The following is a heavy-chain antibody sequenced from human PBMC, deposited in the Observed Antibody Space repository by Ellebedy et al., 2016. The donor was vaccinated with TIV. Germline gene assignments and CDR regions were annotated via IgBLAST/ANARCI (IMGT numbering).Heavy chain of an antibody. J-gene: IGHJ6*02. CDR2: INPDSGVT. D-gene: IGHD6-13*01. V-gene: IGHV1-2*02. CDR3: ARVIRGSSGMDV. CDR1: GYTFTAYY. Sequence: ASVKVSCKASGYTFTAYYMHWVRQAPGQGLEWMGWINPDSGVTNFAQKFQGRVTMTRDTSVNTAYMELSRLESDDTAVYYCARVIRGSSGMDVWGQGTTVTVS.